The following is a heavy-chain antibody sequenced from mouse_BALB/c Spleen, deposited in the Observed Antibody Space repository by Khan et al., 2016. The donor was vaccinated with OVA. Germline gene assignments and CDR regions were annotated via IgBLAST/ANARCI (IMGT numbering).Heavy chain of an antibody. J-gene: IGHJ4*01. Sequence: QIQLVQSGPELKKPGETVKISCKASGYTFISFGMNWVKQSPGKALKWMGWINTYTGEPTYADDFKGRFAFSLETSASTAYLQINNLKNEDTATYFCARPPYFSYTLDYWDQGTSVTVSS. CDR1: GYTFISFG. CDR3: ARPPYFSYTLDY. D-gene: IGHD2-10*01. CDR2: INTYTGEP. V-gene: IGHV9-3-1*01.